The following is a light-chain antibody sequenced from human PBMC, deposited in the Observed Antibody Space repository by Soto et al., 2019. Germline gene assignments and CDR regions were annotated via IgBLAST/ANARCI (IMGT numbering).Light chain of an antibody. J-gene: IGKJ4*01. CDR1: QNLGTLY. CDR3: QQFSSYPLT. Sequence: EIVSTQSPGTLSLSPGERGTLSCRASQNLGTLYLAWYQQKPGQAPRLLIYDASSRATGIPDRFSGGGSGTDFTLTISRLEPEDFAVYYCQQFSSYPLTFGGGTKVDIK. V-gene: IGKV3-20*01. CDR2: DAS.